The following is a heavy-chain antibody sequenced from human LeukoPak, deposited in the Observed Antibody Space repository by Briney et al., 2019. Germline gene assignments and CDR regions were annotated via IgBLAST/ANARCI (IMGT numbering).Heavy chain of an antibody. J-gene: IGHJ4*02. CDR1: GYSFTSYW. CDR2: IYPGDSDT. CDR3: ARGRGYYDSSGPLDY. D-gene: IGHD3-22*01. V-gene: IGHV5-51*01. Sequence: GESLKISCKGSGYSFTSYWIGWVRQMPGKGLGWMGIIYPGDSDTRYSPSFQGQVTISADKSISTAYLQWSSLKASDTAMYYCARGRGYYDSSGPLDYWGQGTLVTVSS.